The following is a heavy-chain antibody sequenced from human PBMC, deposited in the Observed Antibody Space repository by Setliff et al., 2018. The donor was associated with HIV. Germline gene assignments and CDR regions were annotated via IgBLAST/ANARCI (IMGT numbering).Heavy chain of an antibody. J-gene: IGHJ6*03. Sequence: GGSLRLSCAASGFTVSSNYMSWVRQAPGEGLEWVSVIYRGGSTYYADSVKGRFTISRDNSKNTLYLQMNSLRAEDTAVYYCARDQWGYSYGYYYYYYMDVWGQGTTVTV. V-gene: IGHV3-66*02. D-gene: IGHD5-18*01. CDR2: IYRGGST. CDR3: ARDQWGYSYGYYYYYYMDV. CDR1: GFTVSSNY.